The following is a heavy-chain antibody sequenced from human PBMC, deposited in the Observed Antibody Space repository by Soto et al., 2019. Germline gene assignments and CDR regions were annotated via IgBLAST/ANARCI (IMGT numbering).Heavy chain of an antibody. J-gene: IGHJ4*02. CDR1: GLNFGNYA. V-gene: IGHV3-23*01. D-gene: IGHD6-19*01. CDR2: ISGGGDAT. CDR3: AKKSLRSITVPAVYYFDY. Sequence: EVQLLESGGGLVQPGGYLRLSCEASGLNFGNYAFSWVRQAPGKGLEWVSVISGGGDATYYPDSVKGRFTTSRDSSKNTVYLQMNSLRAEDTAVYYGAKKSLRSITVPAVYYFDYWGQGTLVTVSS.